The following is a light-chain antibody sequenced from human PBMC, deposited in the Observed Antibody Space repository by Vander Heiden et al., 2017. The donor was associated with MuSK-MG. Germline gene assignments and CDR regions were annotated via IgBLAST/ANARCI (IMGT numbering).Light chain of an antibody. V-gene: IGKV1-39*01. Sequence: DIQMTQSPSSLSASIGDGVTITCRASQSIRNYLNWYQQKPGKAPNLLIHAASSLQSAVPSRFSGSGSGTDFTLTISSLQPEDFATYYCQQCYSTPWTFGQGTEVEIK. J-gene: IGKJ1*01. CDR1: QSIRNY. CDR2: AAS. CDR3: QQCYSTPWT.